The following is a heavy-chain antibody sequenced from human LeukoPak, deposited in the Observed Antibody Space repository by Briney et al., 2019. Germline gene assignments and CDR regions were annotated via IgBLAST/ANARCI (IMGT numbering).Heavy chain of an antibody. CDR2: LEPSGAER. J-gene: IGHJ4*02. CDR1: GFTIGSHF. V-gene: IGHV3-7*01. D-gene: IGHD6-25*01. CDR3: ARLGATSSGKYYFDY. Sequence: GGSLRLSCAVSGFTIGSHFMGWVRHLPGKGLQCVAILEPSGAERNYVDSVKGRFSISRDNAQNSLSLQMNSLSADDTAVYYCARLGATSSGKYYFDYWGQGTLVTVSS.